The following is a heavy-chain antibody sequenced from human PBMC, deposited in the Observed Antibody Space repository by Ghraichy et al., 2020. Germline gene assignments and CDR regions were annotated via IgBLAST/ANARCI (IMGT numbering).Heavy chain of an antibody. J-gene: IGHJ6*02. Sequence: GESLNISCAASGFTFSSYEMNLVRQAPGKGLEWVSYISSSGSTIYYADSVKGRFTISRDNAKNSLYLQMNSLRAEDTAVYYCARDIVVVPAAMRYYYYGMDVWGQGTTVTVSS. D-gene: IGHD2-2*01. CDR3: ARDIVVVPAAMRYYYYGMDV. CDR2: ISSSGSTI. V-gene: IGHV3-48*03. CDR1: GFTFSSYE.